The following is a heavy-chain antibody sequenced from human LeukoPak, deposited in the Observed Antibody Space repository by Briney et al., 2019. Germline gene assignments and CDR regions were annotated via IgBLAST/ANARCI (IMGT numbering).Heavy chain of an antibody. Sequence: SETLSLTCTVSGGSISSYYWSWIRQPPGKGLEWIGYIYYSGSTNYNPSLKSRVTISVDTSKNQFSLKLSSVTAADTAVYYCARHHHDAFDIWGQGTMATVSS. CDR1: GGSISSYY. J-gene: IGHJ3*02. CDR3: ARHHHDAFDI. V-gene: IGHV4-59*08. CDR2: IYYSGST.